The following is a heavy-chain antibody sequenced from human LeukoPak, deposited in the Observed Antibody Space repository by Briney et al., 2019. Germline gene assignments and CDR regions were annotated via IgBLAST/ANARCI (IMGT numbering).Heavy chain of an antibody. CDR2: INQGGSEK. J-gene: IGHJ4*02. V-gene: IGHV3-7*01. CDR1: GFTLSSYW. Sequence: PGGSLRLSCAASGFTLSSYWMSWVRQAPEKGLEWVANINQGGSEKYYVDSVRGRFTISRDNAKNSLYLQMNSLRADDTAVYYCARDVTALDSWGQGTLVTVSS. D-gene: IGHD2-2*01. CDR3: ARDVTALDS.